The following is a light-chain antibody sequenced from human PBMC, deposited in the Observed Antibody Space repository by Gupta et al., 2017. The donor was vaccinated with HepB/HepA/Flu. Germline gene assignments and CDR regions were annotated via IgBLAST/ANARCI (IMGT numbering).Light chain of an antibody. CDR2: TTN. CDR3: LLYRSSGVWV. CDR1: SGSVSTSNW. Sequence: QTVVTQEPSFSVSPVGTVTLTCGVTSGSVSTSNWPSWHQQTPGQAPRTLIYTTNMRSSVVPDRFSGSFLGNTAALTITGAKADDESDYYCLLYRSSGVWVFGGGTKLTVL. J-gene: IGLJ3*02. V-gene: IGLV8-61*01.